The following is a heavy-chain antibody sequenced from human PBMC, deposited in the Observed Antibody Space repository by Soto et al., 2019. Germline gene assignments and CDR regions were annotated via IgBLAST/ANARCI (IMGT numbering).Heavy chain of an antibody. V-gene: IGHV3-66*01. Sequence: GGSLRLSCAASGFTVSSKYMSWVRQAPGKGLEWVSLIQSGGTTYYADSVKGRFTISRDSSENTLHLQMDSLRAEDTAVYYCVRAPEQRPIDYWGHGSLVTVSS. CDR2: IQSGGTT. J-gene: IGHJ4*01. CDR1: GFTVSSKY. CDR3: VRAPEQRPIDY. D-gene: IGHD6-19*01.